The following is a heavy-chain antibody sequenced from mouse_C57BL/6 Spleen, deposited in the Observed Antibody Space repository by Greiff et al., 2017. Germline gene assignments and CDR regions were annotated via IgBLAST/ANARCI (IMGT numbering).Heavy chain of an antibody. CDR2: ISDGGSYT. CDR3: ARYYYGSSYGAMDY. CDR1: GFTFSSFA. D-gene: IGHD1-1*01. Sequence: EVQLVESGGGLVKPGGSLKLSCAASGFTFSSFAMSWVRQTPEKRLEWVATISDGGSYTSYPDNVKGRFTISRDNAKNNLYLQMSQLKSEDTAMYYCARYYYGSSYGAMDYWGQGTSGTVPS. V-gene: IGHV5-4*01. J-gene: IGHJ4*01.